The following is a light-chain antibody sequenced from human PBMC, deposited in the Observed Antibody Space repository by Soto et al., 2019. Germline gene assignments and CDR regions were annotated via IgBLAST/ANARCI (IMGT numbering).Light chain of an antibody. J-gene: IGKJ4*01. CDR2: GAS. Sequence: EIVLTQSPGTLSLSPGERASLSCRASQSVTSYLAWYQQKPVQAPRLLIYGASSRATGIPDRFSGSGSATDFTLTISGLEPEDFAVYFCQQSGTSPLTFGGGTKVDI. V-gene: IGKV3-20*01. CDR3: QQSGTSPLT. CDR1: QSVTSY.